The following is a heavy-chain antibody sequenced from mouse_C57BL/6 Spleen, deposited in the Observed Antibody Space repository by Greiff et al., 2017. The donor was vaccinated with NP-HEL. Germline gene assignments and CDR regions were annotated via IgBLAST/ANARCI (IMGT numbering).Heavy chain of an antibody. CDR3: ARGGTSDWYFDV. V-gene: IGHV5-4*03. CDR2: ISDGGSYT. D-gene: IGHD2-14*01. Sequence: EVKLMESGGGLVKPGGSLKLSCAASGFTFSSYAMSWVRQTPEKRLEWVATISDGGSYTYYPDNVKGRFTISRDNAKNNLYLQMSHLKSEDTAMYYCARGGTSDWYFDVWGTGTTVTVSS. J-gene: IGHJ1*03. CDR1: GFTFSSYA.